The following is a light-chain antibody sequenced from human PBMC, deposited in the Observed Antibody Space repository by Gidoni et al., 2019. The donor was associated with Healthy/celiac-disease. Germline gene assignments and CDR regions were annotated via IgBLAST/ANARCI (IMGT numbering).Light chain of an antibody. J-gene: IGKJ4*01. CDR1: QSVSSSY. CDR2: AAS. V-gene: IGKV3-20*01. CDR3: QQYGSSPPLT. Sequence: IVLTQSPGTLSLSPGERATLSCRASQSVSSSYLAWYQQKPGQAPRLLIYAASSRATGIPDRFSGSGSGTDFTLTISRLEPEDFAVYYCQQYGSSPPLTFGGGTKVEIK.